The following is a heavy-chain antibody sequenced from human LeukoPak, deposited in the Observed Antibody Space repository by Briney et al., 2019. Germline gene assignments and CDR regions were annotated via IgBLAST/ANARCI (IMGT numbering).Heavy chain of an antibody. D-gene: IGHD2-15*01. V-gene: IGHV4-59*01. CDR3: ARVRLGYCSGGSCQYYFDY. Sequence: AETLSLTCTVSGGSISSYSWSWVRQPPGKGLEWIGYIYYNGSTNYNPSLKSRVTISVDTSKNQFSLKLSSVTAADTAVYYCARVRLGYCSGGSCQYYFDYWGQGTLVTVSS. J-gene: IGHJ4*02. CDR1: GGSISSYS. CDR2: IYYNGST.